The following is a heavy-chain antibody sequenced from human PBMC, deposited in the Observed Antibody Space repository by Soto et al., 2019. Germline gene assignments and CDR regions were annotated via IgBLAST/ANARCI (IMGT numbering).Heavy chain of an antibody. Sequence: QVQLQESGPGLVKPSETLSLTCTVSDCSSSSYYRSWIRQPPVKGLAWIGYIYYSGSTNYNPSHKSHGTTAVDASKNQFSLRLSSVTAADTAVYYCSREEVGEYGGSNWFDPSGQGTLVIVSS. J-gene: IGHJ5*02. CDR3: SREEVGEYGGSNWFDP. V-gene: IGHV4-59*01. CDR2: IYYSGST. D-gene: IGHD4-17*01. CDR1: DCSSSSYY.